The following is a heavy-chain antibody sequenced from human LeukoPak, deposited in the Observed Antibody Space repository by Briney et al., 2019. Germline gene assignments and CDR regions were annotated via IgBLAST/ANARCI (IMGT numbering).Heavy chain of an antibody. CDR2: IIGSGGST. CDR1: GFTFSSYA. CDR3: AKDSGPLYYYFDY. V-gene: IGHV3-23*01. J-gene: IGHJ4*02. D-gene: IGHD3-10*01. Sequence: GGSLRLSCAASGFTFSSYAMSWVRQAPGKGLEWVSAIIGSGGSTYYAGSVKGRFTISRDNSKNTLHLQMNSLRAEDTAVYYCAKDSGPLYYYFDYWGQGTLVTVSS.